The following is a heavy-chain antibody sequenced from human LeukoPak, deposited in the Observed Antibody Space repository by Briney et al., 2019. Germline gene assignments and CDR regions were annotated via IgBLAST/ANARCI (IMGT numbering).Heavy chain of an antibody. Sequence: ASVKVSCKASGYTFTGYYMHWVRQAPGQGLEWMGRINPNSGGTNYAQKLQGGVTMTTDTSTSTAYMELRSLRSDDTAVYYCARDRIIIWGRDDAFDIWGQGTMVTVSS. J-gene: IGHJ3*02. D-gene: IGHD3-16*01. V-gene: IGHV1-2*06. CDR1: GYTFTGYY. CDR2: INPNSGGT. CDR3: ARDRIIIWGRDDAFDI.